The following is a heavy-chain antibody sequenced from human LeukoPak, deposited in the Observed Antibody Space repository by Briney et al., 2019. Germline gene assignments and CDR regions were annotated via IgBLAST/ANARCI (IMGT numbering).Heavy chain of an antibody. CDR1: GDSISNKNW. CDR3: ARRRRIVGATPGAFDI. V-gene: IGHV4-4*02. CDR2: IYHSGST. D-gene: IGHD1-26*01. Sequence: SETLSLTCAVSGDSISNKNWWTWVRQPPGKGLEWIGEIYHSGSTNYNPSLKSRVTISVDTSKNQFSLKLSSVTAADTAVYYCARRRRIVGATPGAFDIWGQGTMVTVSS. J-gene: IGHJ3*02.